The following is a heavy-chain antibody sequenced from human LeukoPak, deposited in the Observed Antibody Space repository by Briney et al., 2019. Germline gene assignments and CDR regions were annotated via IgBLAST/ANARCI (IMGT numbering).Heavy chain of an antibody. D-gene: IGHD6-13*01. V-gene: IGHV3-21*04. CDR2: ISSRSVYI. CDR1: GFTFSSYS. J-gene: IGHJ4*02. CDR3: AKEGYSSSWYYFDY. Sequence: GGSLRLSCAASGFTFSSYSMNWVRQVPGKGLEWVSSISSRSVYIFYADSVKGRFTISRDNAKNSLYLQMNSLRAEDTAVYYCAKEGYSSSWYYFDYWGQGTLVTVSS.